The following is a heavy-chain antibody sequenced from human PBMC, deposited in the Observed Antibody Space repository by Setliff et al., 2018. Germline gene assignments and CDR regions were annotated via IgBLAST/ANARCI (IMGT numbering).Heavy chain of an antibody. CDR3: ARVPKIWVKGNYYSYYMDV. V-gene: IGHV4-34*01. J-gene: IGHJ6*03. D-gene: IGHD3-10*01. CDR2: INHSGST. Sequence: SETLSLTCAVYGGSFSAYYWSWIRQPPGRGLEWIGKINHSGSTNYNPSRKSRVIISVDTSLNQVSLELSAVTAADTAVYYCARVPKIWVKGNYYSYYMDVWGQGTTVTVSS. CDR1: GGSFSAYY.